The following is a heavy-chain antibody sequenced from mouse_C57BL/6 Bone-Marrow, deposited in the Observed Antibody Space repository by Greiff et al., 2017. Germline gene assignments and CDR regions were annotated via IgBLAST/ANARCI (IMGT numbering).Heavy chain of an antibody. V-gene: IGHV1-55*01. CDR3: ASPIITTADWYFDV. CDR1: GYTFTSYW. D-gene: IGHD1-1*01. Sequence: QVQLQQPGAELVKPGASVKMSCKASGYTFTSYWITWVKQRPGQGLEWIGDIYPGSGSTNYNEKFKSKATLTVDTSSSTAYMQLSRLTSESSAVYFWASPIITTADWYFDVWGTGTTVTVSS. CDR2: IYPGSGST. J-gene: IGHJ1*03.